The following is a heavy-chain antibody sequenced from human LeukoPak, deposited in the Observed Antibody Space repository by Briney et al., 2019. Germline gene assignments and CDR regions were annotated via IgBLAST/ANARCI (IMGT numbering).Heavy chain of an antibody. J-gene: IGHJ6*03. V-gene: IGHV4-4*07. Sequence: SETLSLTCTVSGGSISSYYWSWIRQPAGKGLEWIGRIYTSGSTNYNPSLKSRVTMSVDTSKNQFSLKLSSVTAADTAVYYCVGEGSSSWYEFPPPGGYYYMDVWGKGTTVTISS. CDR3: VGEGSSSWYEFPPPGGYYYMDV. CDR2: IYTSGST. D-gene: IGHD6-13*01. CDR1: GGSISSYY.